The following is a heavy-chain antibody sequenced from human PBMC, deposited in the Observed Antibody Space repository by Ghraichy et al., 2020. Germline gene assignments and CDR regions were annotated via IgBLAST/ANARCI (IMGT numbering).Heavy chain of an antibody. Sequence: ASVKVSCKASGYTFTSYGISWVRQAPGQGLEWMGWISAYNGNTNYAQKLQGRVTMTTDTSTSTAYMELRSLRSDDTAVYYCARDYSRGLFLPNWFDPWGQGSLVTVSS. J-gene: IGHJ5*02. CDR2: ISAYNGNT. CDR3: ARDYSRGLFLPNWFDP. V-gene: IGHV1-18*01. D-gene: IGHD2-21*01. CDR1: GYTFTSYG.